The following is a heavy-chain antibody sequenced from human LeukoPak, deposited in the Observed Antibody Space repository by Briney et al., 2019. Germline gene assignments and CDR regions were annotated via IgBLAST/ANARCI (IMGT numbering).Heavy chain of an antibody. CDR1: GGSFSGYY. V-gene: IGHV4-34*01. CDR2: INHSGTT. Sequence: SETLSLTCAVYGGSFSGYYWSWIRQPPGKGLEWIGEINHSGTTNYNPSLKSRATISVATSKTQFSLELSSVTAADTAVYYCASKAYKKAAAGTDYYYYMDVWGKGTTVTVSS. D-gene: IGHD6-13*01. J-gene: IGHJ6*03. CDR3: ASKAYKKAAAGTDYYYYMDV.